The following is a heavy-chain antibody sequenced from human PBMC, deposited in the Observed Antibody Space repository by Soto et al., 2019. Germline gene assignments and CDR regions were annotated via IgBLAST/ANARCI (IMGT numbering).Heavy chain of an antibody. V-gene: IGHV1-8*01. CDR1: EPTFMSYD. Sequence: ASVKVSCKASEPTFMSYDISWVRQATGQGLEWMGWMNPNSGNTGYALKFQGRVSMTRNTSIYTVYLELSSLASDDTAVYYCVRMASSGTLNWFDPWGQGTLVTVSS. CDR2: MNPNSGNT. J-gene: IGHJ5*02. D-gene: IGHD1-1*01. CDR3: VRMASSGTLNWFDP.